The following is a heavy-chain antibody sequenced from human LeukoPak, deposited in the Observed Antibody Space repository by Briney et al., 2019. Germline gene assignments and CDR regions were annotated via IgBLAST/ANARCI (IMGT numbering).Heavy chain of an antibody. CDR1: GDSISSSSYY. Sequence: SETLSLTCTVSGDSISSSSYYWGWIRQPPGKGLEWIGSIYYSGSTYYNPSLKSRVTISVDTSKNQFSLKLSSVTAADTAVYYCARGGGTEWLLVPFEYWGQGTLVTVSS. V-gene: IGHV4-39*07. CDR2: IYYSGST. CDR3: ARGGGTEWLLVPFEY. D-gene: IGHD3-22*01. J-gene: IGHJ4*02.